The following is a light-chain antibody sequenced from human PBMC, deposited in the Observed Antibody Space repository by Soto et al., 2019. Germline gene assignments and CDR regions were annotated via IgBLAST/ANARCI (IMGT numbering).Light chain of an antibody. J-gene: IGKJ5*01. V-gene: IGKV4-1*01. Sequence: DSVMTQSPDSLSVCLGERASINCNSIRSVLCSSNNKNCLAWFKKKPGQPPKLLIFWAPTREFGVPDRFSGSGSGTDFTLTISSLQPEDVAVYYCQQYSSIPITFGQGTRLETK. CDR2: WAP. CDR1: RSVLCSSNNKNC. CDR3: QQYSSIPIT.